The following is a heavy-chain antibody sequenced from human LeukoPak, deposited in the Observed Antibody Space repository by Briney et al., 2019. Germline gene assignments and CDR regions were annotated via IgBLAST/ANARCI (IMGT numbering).Heavy chain of an antibody. J-gene: IGHJ3*02. V-gene: IGHV4-4*02. Sequence: PSETLSLTCAVSGGSIRNNNWWSWVRQFPGKGLEWIGEIYHSGSTHYNPSLKSRVTISVDKSKNNFSLKLSSVTAADTAVYFCARTGVTTSDGFDIWGQGTMVTVSS. CDR1: GGSIRNNNW. CDR2: IYHSGST. D-gene: IGHD4-17*01. CDR3: ARTGVTTSDGFDI.